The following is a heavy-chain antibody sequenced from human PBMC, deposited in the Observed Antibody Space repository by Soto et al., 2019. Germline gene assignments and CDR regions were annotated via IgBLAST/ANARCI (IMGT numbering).Heavy chain of an antibody. CDR3: ARDEGSSWYVFDY. V-gene: IGHV1-2*04. Sequence: ASVKVSCKGSVYTFTGYYMHWVRQAPGQGLEWMGWINPNSGGTNYAQKFQGWVTMTRDTSISTAYMELSRLRSDDTAVYYCARDEGSSWYVFDYWGQGTLVTVSS. CDR2: INPNSGGT. D-gene: IGHD6-13*01. CDR1: VYTFTGYY. J-gene: IGHJ4*02.